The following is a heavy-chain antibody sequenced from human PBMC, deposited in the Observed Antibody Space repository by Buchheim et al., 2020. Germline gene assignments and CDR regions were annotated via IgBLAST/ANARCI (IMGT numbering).Heavy chain of an antibody. J-gene: IGHJ6*02. CDR3: ARDSTYGLSI. CDR1: GFSLSVYW. Sequence: DVQLAESGGGLVQPGGSLRLSCAASGFSLSVYWMTWVRQAPGKGLEWVANIKQDGSKKYYVESVKGRFNISRDNAENSLYLQMNSLGVEDTAVYYCARDSTYGLSIWGQGT. CDR2: IKQDGSKK. V-gene: IGHV3-7*01.